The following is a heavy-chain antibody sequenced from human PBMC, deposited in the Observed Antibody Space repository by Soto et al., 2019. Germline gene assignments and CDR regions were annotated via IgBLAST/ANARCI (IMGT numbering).Heavy chain of an antibody. D-gene: IGHD6-6*01. J-gene: IGHJ6*02. V-gene: IGHV1-46*01. CDR1: GYTFTSYY. CDR2: INPSGGST. CDR3: ARRGLAARSFDDYYGMDV. Sequence: ASVKVSCKASGYTFTSYYMHWVRQAPGQGLEWMGIINPSGGSTNYAQKFQGRVTMTRDTSTSTAYMELRSLRSDDTAVYYCARRGLAARSFDDYYGMDVWGQGTTVTVSS.